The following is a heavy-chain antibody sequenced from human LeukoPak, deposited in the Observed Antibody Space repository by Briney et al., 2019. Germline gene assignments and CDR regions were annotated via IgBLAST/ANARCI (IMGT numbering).Heavy chain of an antibody. D-gene: IGHD3-3*01. J-gene: IGHJ6*02. CDR1: GFTFTSSA. V-gene: IGHV1-58*02. Sequence: ASVKVSCKASGFTFTSSAMQWVRQAPGQRLEWIGWIVVGSGNTNYAQKLQERVTITRDMSTSTAYMELSSLRSEDTAVYYCAAGVAIIYYYYGMDVWGQGTTVTVSS. CDR3: AAGVAIIYYYYGMDV. CDR2: IVVGSGNT.